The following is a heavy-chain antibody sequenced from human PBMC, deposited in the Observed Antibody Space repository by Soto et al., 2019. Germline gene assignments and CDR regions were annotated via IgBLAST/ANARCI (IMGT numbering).Heavy chain of an antibody. Sequence: WGFLRLTWATSGVTFSGYGMHWVRQAPGKGLEWVAVISYDGSNKYYADSVKGRFTISRDNSKNTLYLQMNSLRAEDTAVYYCAKDRGGNSASSDYWGQGTLVTVPS. V-gene: IGHV3-30*18. CDR3: AKDRGGNSASSDY. CDR2: ISYDGSNK. CDR1: GVTFSGYG. D-gene: IGHD2-21*02. J-gene: IGHJ4*02.